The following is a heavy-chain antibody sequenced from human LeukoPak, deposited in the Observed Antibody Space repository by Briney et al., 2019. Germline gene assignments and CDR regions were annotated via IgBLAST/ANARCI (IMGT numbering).Heavy chain of an antibody. D-gene: IGHD1-26*01. J-gene: IGHJ6*03. V-gene: IGHV4-34*01. Sequence: PSETLSLTCAVYGGSFSGYYWSWIRQPPGKGLEWIGEINHSGSTNYNPSLKSRVTVSVDTSKNQFSLKLSSVTAADTAVYYCARGPRWDHRHYYMDVWGKGTTVTSP. CDR1: GGSFSGYY. CDR2: INHSGST. CDR3: ARGPRWDHRHYYMDV.